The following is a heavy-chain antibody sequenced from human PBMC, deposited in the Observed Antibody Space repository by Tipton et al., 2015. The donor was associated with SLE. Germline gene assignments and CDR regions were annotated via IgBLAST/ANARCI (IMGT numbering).Heavy chain of an antibody. D-gene: IGHD5-18*01. CDR2: IYYSGST. Sequence: TLSLTCAVYGGSFSSYYWSWIRQPPEKGLEWIGYIYYSGSTNYNPSLKSRVTISVDTSKNQFSLKLSSVTAADTAVYYCARGGDTAMARDIWGQGTMVTVSS. V-gene: IGHV4-59*12. CDR3: ARGGDTAMARDI. CDR1: GGSFSSYY. J-gene: IGHJ3*02.